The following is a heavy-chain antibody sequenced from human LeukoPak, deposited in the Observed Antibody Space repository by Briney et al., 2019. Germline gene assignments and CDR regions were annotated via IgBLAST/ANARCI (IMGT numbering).Heavy chain of an antibody. V-gene: IGHV4-59*12. CDR1: GGSISSYY. CDR2: IYYSGST. J-gene: IGHJ4*02. CDR3: ARGNGDYFDY. Sequence: SETLSLTCTVSGGSISSYYWSWIRQPPGKGLEWIGYIYYSGSTNYNPSLKSRVTISVDTSKNQFSLKLSSVTAADTAVYYCARGNGDYFDYWGQGTLVTVSS. D-gene: IGHD4-17*01.